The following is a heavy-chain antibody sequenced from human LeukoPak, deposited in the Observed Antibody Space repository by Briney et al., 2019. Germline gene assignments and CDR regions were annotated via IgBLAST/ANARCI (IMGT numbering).Heavy chain of an antibody. J-gene: IGHJ5*02. CDR3: AREKGYYYGPAFDP. CDR2: INPNSGGT. D-gene: IGHD3-10*01. Sequence: ASVKVSCKASGYTFTGYYMHWVRQAPGQGLEWMGWINPNSGGTNYAQKFQGRVTMTRDTSISTAYMELSRLRSDDTAVYYCAREKGYYYGPAFDPWGQGTLVTVSS. V-gene: IGHV1-2*02. CDR1: GYTFTGYY.